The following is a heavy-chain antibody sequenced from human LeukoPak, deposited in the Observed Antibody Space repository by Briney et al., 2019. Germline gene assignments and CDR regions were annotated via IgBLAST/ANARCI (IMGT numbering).Heavy chain of an antibody. CDR1: GYTLTELS. Sequence: ASVKVSCKVSGYTLTELSMHWVRQAPGKGLEWMGGFDPEDGETIYAQKFQGRVTMTEDTSTDTAYMELSSLRSEDTAVYYCATGGSYRSASDYWGQGTLVTVSS. CDR3: ATGGSYRSASDY. D-gene: IGHD1-26*01. J-gene: IGHJ4*02. CDR2: FDPEDGET. V-gene: IGHV1-24*01.